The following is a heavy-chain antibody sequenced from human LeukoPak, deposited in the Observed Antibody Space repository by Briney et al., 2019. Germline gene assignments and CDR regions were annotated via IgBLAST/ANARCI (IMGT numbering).Heavy chain of an antibody. CDR1: GFTFSSYG. J-gene: IGHJ4*02. Sequence: GGSLRLSCAASGFTFSSYGMHWVRQAPGKGLEWVTFIRYDASNEYYADSVKGRFTISRDNSKNTLYLQMNSLRAEDTAVYYCAKDPSDYYDSSGYSHFDYWGQGTLVTVSS. V-gene: IGHV3-30*02. CDR2: IRYDASNE. CDR3: AKDPSDYYDSSGYSHFDY. D-gene: IGHD3-22*01.